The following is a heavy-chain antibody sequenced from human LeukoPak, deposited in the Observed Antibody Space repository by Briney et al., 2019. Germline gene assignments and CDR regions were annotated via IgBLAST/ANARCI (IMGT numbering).Heavy chain of an antibody. CDR2: IHSSGST. D-gene: IGHD5-18*01. V-gene: IGHV4-4*07. J-gene: IGHJ4*02. CDR3: ARGLSGDSYGLEY. Sequence: SETLSLTCTVSEGSITPYYWSWVGQPAGKGLELIGRIHSSGSTNYNPSLTSRVIMSVDTSRNQFSLMLTSVTAADTAVYYCARGLSGDSYGLEYWGQGTRVTVSS. CDR1: EGSITPYY.